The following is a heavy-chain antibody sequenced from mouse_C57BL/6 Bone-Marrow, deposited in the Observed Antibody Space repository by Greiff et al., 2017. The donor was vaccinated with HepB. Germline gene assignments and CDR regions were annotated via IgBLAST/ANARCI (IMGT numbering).Heavy chain of an antibody. J-gene: IGHJ2*01. V-gene: IGHV5-9-1*02. D-gene: IGHD1-1*01. CDR2: ISSGGDYI. Sequence: EVKLVESGEGLVKPGGSLKLSCAASGFTFSSYAMSWVRQTPEKRLEWVAYISSGGDYIYYADTVKGRFTISRDNARNTLYLQMSSLKSEDTAMYYCTRGHYYGSTLFDYWGQGTTLTVSS. CDR3: TRGHYYGSTLFDY. CDR1: GFTFSSYA.